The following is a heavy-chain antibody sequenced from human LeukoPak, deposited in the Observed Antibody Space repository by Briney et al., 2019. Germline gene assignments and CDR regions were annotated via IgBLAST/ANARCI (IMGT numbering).Heavy chain of an antibody. CDR1: GYTSTSYG. V-gene: IGHV1-18*01. J-gene: IGHJ5*02. CDR3: ARVSLSSSWKNWFDP. Sequence: ASVKVSCKASGYTSTSYGISWVRQAPGQGLEWMGWISAYNGNTNYAQKLQGRVTMTTDTSTSTAYMELRSLRSDDTAVYYCARVSLSSSWKNWFDPWGQGTLVTVSS. CDR2: ISAYNGNT. D-gene: IGHD6-13*01.